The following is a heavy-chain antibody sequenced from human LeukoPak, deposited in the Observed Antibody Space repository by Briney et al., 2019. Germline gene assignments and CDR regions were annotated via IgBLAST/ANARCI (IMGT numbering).Heavy chain of an antibody. V-gene: IGHV3-30*19. Sequence: GGSLRLSCAASGFTFSSYGMHWVRQAPGKGLEWVAVISYDGSNKYYADSVKGRFTISRDNFKNTLYLQMNSLRAEDTAVYYCARDGVGPNAFDIWGQGTMVTVSS. D-gene: IGHD3-10*01. CDR3: ARDGVGPNAFDI. CDR2: ISYDGSNK. CDR1: GFTFSSYG. J-gene: IGHJ3*02.